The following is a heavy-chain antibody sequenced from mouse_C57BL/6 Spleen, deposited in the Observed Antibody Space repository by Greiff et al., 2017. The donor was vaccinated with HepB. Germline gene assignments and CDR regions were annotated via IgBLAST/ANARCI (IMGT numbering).Heavy chain of an antibody. CDR2: INPSNGGT. CDR1: GYTFTSYW. V-gene: IGHV1-53*01. J-gene: IGHJ4*01. D-gene: IGHD2-2*01. Sequence: QVQLQQPGTELVKPGASVKLSCKASGYTFTSYWVHWVKQRPGQGLEWIGNINPSNGGTNYNEKFKSKATLTVDKSSSTAYMQLSSLTSEDSAVYYCARVPLYGSYAMDYWGQGTSVTVSS. CDR3: ARVPLYGSYAMDY.